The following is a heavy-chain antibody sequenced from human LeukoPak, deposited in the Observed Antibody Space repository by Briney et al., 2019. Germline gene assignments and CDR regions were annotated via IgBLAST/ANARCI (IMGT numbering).Heavy chain of an antibody. Sequence: GGSLRLSCAASGFTFSSYWMSWVRQAPGKGLEWVANIRQDGSVQNYVDSVKGRFTISRDNAKNSVYLQMSSLRDEDTAVYYCRVTTRSPGFDYWGQGTLVTVSS. D-gene: IGHD1/OR15-1a*01. CDR2: IRQDGSVQ. CDR3: RVTTRSPGFDY. J-gene: IGHJ4*02. V-gene: IGHV3-7*01. CDR1: GFTFSSYW.